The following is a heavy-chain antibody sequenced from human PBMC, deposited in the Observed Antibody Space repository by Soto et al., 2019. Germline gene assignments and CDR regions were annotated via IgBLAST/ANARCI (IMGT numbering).Heavy chain of an antibody. CDR2: INRDGSTT. D-gene: IGHD3-10*01. J-gene: IGHJ4*02. CDR1: GFTFSGNW. Sequence: GESLRLSCAASGFTFSGNWMHWVRQTPGKRLVWVSRINRDGSTTNYAGSVKGRFTISRDNAKDTLYLQMNSLRAEDTAVYYCARDRVAGSGSSDYWGQGTLVTVS. CDR3: ARDRVAGSGSSDY. V-gene: IGHV3-74*01.